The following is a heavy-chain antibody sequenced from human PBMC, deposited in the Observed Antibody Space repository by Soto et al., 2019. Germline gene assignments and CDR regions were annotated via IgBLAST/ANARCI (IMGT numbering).Heavy chain of an antibody. V-gene: IGHV4-39*01. CDR2: IYYSGST. CDR3: ARHPSDFWFDP. Sequence: QLQLQESGPGLVKPSETLSLTCSVTGGSISSSSYFWGWIRQPPGKGLEWIGSIYYSGSTYYNPCLKTRVTVSVDTSKNQFSLKLSPVTAADTAVYYCARHPSDFWFDPWGQGTLVTVSS. D-gene: IGHD2-21*02. CDR1: GGSISSSSYF. J-gene: IGHJ5*02.